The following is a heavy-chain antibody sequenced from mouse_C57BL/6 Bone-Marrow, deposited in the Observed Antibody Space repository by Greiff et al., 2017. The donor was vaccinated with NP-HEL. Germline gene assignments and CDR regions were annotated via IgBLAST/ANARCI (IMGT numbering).Heavy chain of an antibody. D-gene: IGHD1-1*01. Sequence: QVQLQQPGTELVKPGASVKLSCKASGYTFTSYWMHWVKQRPGQGLEWIGNINPSNGGTNYNEKFKSKATLTVDKSSSTAYLQLSSLTSEDSAVYYCARYPHYYGSSHWYFEVWGTGTTVTVSS. V-gene: IGHV1-53*01. CDR1: GYTFTSYW. CDR3: ARYPHYYGSSHWYFEV. J-gene: IGHJ1*03. CDR2: INPSNGGT.